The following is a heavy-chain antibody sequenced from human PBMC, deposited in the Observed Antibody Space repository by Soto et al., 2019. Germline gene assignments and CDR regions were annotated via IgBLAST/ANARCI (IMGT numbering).Heavy chain of an antibody. CDR3: ARIESGTTFFDY. CDR2: IYHTGTT. V-gene: IGHV4-4*02. D-gene: IGHD1-1*01. CDR1: GGSISSRKW. J-gene: IGHJ4*02. Sequence: QVQLQESGPGLVKPSGTLSLTCAVSGGSISSRKWWSWVRQPPGKGLEWIGEIYHTGTTNYNPSLKPRVTISMDESNNHFSLKLSSVTAADTAVYYCARIESGTTFFDYWGQGTLVTVSS.